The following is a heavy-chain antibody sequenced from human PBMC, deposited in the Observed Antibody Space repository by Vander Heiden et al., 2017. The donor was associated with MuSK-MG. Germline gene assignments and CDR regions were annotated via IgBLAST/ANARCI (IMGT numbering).Heavy chain of an antibody. V-gene: IGHV2-26*01. CDR3: AQRSTNYRFFFDT. D-gene: IGHD3-3*01. Sequence: QVTLKESGPVLVKPTETLTLTCTVSGFSLSNARIGVSWIRQPPGKALEWLADIFANEEKSYSTALKSRLTISKDTSKSQVVLTMTKMEGVDTATYYSAQRSTNYRFFFDTWGQGTMVTVCS. CDR1: GFSLSNARIG. J-gene: IGHJ5*02. CDR2: IFANEEK.